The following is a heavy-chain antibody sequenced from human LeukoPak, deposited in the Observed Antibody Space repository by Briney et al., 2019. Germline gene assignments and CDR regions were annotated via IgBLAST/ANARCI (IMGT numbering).Heavy chain of an antibody. Sequence: ASVKVSCKASGYTFTSYGISWVRQAPGQGLEWMGWISAYNGNTNYAQKLQGRVTMTTDTSTSTAYMELRSLGSDDTAVYYCARDMKGAGGYAYYYYMDVWGKGTTVTVSS. CDR1: GYTFTSYG. CDR3: ARDMKGAGGYAYYYYMDV. V-gene: IGHV1-18*01. J-gene: IGHJ6*03. D-gene: IGHD3-16*01. CDR2: ISAYNGNT.